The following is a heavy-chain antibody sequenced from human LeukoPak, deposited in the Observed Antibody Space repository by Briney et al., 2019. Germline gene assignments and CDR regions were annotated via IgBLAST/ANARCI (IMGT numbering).Heavy chain of an antibody. D-gene: IGHD2-2*02. CDR2: IKQDGSEK. Sequence: PGGSLRLSCAASGFTFSSYWMSWVRQAPRKGLEWVANIKQDGSEKYYVDSVKGRFTISRDNAKNSLYLQMNSLRAEDTAVYYCARDLREYQLLYGYYYYYMDVWGKGTTVTVSS. CDR3: ARDLREYQLLYGYYYYYMDV. V-gene: IGHV3-7*01. J-gene: IGHJ6*03. CDR1: GFTFSSYW.